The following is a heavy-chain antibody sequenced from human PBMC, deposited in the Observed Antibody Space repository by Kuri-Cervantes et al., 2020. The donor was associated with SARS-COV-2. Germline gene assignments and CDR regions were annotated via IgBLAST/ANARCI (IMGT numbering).Heavy chain of an antibody. J-gene: IGHJ5*02. CDR3: AHSSSRSDFWSGYYSGVRWVDP. CDR1: GLSPPTSEMR. D-gene: IGHD3-3*01. Sequence: GPMLVSPTQTLTPTCTFSGLSPPTSEMRVCWFRQPPGKALEWLARIDWDDDKFYSTSLKTRLTISKDTSKNQVVLTMTNMDPVDTATYYCAHSSSRSDFWSGYYSGVRWVDPWGQGSLVTVSS. V-gene: IGHV2-70*12. CDR2: IDWDDDK.